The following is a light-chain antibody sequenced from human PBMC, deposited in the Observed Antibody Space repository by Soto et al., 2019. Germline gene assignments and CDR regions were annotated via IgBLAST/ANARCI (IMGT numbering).Light chain of an antibody. V-gene: IGLV1-51*02. J-gene: IGLJ1*01. CDR2: ESN. CDR3: GKWGCSLSDRYV. CDR1: SSNIGNNY. Sequence: QSALTQPPSVSAAPGQKVTISCSGSSSNIGNNYVSWYQQLPGTAPKLLIYESNKRPSGIPDRFSGSKSGTSATLGITGLQTGDEADYYCGKWGCSLSDRYVFGTGTKHTVL.